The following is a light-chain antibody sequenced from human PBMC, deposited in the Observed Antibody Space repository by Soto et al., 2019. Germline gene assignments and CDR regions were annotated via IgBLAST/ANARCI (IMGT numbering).Light chain of an antibody. CDR2: GAS. J-gene: IGKJ1*01. V-gene: IGKV3-20*01. Sequence: PWERATLSCRASQSVSSSTYLAWYQQKPGQAPRLLIYGASSRATGIPDRFSGSGSGTDFTLTISRLEPEDFAVYYCQQYGSSPRTFGQGTKVDIK. CDR1: QSVSSSTY. CDR3: QQYGSSPRT.